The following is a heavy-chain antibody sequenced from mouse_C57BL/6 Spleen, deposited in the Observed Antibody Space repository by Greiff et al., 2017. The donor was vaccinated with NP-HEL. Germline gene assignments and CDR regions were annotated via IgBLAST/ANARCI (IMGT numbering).Heavy chain of an antibody. J-gene: IGHJ4*01. CDR2: IWGGGST. Sequence: VQRVESGPGLVAPSQSLSITCTVSGFSLTSYGVDWVRQPPGKGLEWLGVIWGGGSTTYNSALMSRLSISKENSKSQVFMKMNSLQTDDTAMYYCAKRDYDGAMDYWGQGTSVTVSS. CDR1: GFSLTSYG. CDR3: AKRDYDGAMDY. D-gene: IGHD2-4*01. V-gene: IGHV2-9*01.